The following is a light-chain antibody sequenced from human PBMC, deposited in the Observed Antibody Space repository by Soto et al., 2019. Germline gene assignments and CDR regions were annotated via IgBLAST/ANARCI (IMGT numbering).Light chain of an antibody. CDR2: EGS. V-gene: IGLV2-23*03. CDR3: CSYAGSRTFL. Sequence: QSALTQPASVSGSPGQSITISCTGSSSDVGSYNLVSWYQHHPGKAPKVMIYEGSKRPSRVSNRFSGYKSGNTASLTISGLQAEDEADYYCCSYAGSRTFLFGGGTKLTVL. J-gene: IGLJ2*01. CDR1: SSDVGSYNL.